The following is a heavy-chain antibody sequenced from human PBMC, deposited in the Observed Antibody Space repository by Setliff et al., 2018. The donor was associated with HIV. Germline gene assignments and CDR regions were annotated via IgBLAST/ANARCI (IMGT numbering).Heavy chain of an antibody. V-gene: IGHV1-69*05. CDR2: IIPISGTA. CDR1: GGTFSNYG. CDR3: ARGAELLWFGELHNIPYFDY. D-gene: IGHD3-10*01. Sequence: SVKVSCKASGGTFSNYGMSWVRQAPGQGLEWMGGIIPISGTANYAQKFQGRVTITTDESTSTAYMELNSLRSEDTAVYYCARGAELLWFGELHNIPYFDYWGQGTLVTVSS. J-gene: IGHJ4*02.